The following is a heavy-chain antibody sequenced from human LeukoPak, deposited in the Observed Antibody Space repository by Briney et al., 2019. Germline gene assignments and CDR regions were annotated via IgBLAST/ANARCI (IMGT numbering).Heavy chain of an antibody. Sequence: SETPSLTCTVSGGSISSYYWSWIRQPPGKGLEWIGYIYYRGSTNYNPSLKSRVTISVDTSKNQFSLKLSSVTAADTAVYYCARDLVVTHKPYYYYGMDVWGQGTTVTVSS. CDR1: GGSISSYY. D-gene: IGHD4-23*01. J-gene: IGHJ6*02. V-gene: IGHV4-59*01. CDR3: ARDLVVTHKPYYYYGMDV. CDR2: IYYRGST.